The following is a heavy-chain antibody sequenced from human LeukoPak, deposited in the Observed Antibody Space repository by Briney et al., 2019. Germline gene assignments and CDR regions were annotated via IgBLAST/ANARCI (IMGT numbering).Heavy chain of an antibody. CDR2: IIPILGIA. CDR3: ARESRWLTPYWFDP. V-gene: IGHV1-69*04. Sequence: SVKVSCKASGGTFSSYAISWVRQAPGQGLEWMGRIIPILGIANYAQKFQGRVTITADKSTSTAYMELCSLRSEDTAVYYCARESRWLTPYWFDPWGQGTLVTVSS. CDR1: GGTFSSYA. D-gene: IGHD5-24*01. J-gene: IGHJ5*02.